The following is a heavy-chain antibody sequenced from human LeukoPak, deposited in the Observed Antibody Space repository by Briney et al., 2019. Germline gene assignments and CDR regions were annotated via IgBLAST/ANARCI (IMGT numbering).Heavy chain of an antibody. J-gene: IGHJ4*02. D-gene: IGHD3-3*01. V-gene: IGHV3-30*02. Sequence: GGSLRLPCAASGFTFSSYGMHWVRQAPGKGLEWVAFIRYDGSNKYYADSVKGRFTISRDNSKNTLYLQMNSLRAEDTAVYYCAKDVVDLPDYWGQGTLVTVSS. CDR1: GFTFSSYG. CDR2: IRYDGSNK. CDR3: AKDVVDLPDY.